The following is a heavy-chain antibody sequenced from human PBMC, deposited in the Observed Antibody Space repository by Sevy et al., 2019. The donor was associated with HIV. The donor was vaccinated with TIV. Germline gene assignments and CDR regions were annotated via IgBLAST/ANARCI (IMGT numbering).Heavy chain of an antibody. Sequence: GGSLRLSCATSGFSFNDYAMHWVRQAPGKGLEWVSGINWDGSEKDYADSVEGRFTISRNNDKKSLYLQMSSLRREDTALYVCASGGFYFGSEDYYGKAGYDSWGPGTVVTVSS. CDR2: INWDGSEK. V-gene: IGHV3-9*01. CDR3: ASGGFYFGSEDYYGKAGYDS. D-gene: IGHD3-10*01. CDR1: GFSFNDYA. J-gene: IGHJ4*02.